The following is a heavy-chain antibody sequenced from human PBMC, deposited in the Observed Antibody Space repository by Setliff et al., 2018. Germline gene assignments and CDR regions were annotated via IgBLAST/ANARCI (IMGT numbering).Heavy chain of an antibody. CDR3: VRSGKFGMRFWFDQ. D-gene: IGHD1-26*01. CDR1: GNRFTDYF. Sequence: ASVQVSCKASGNRFTDYFLHWVRQAPGQELEWMGWINPNSGDTHSAQKFQGRVTMTRDTSINTAYMELSSLTSDDTAFYYCVRSGKFGMRFWFDQWGLGTLVTVSS. J-gene: IGHJ5*02. CDR2: INPNSGDT. V-gene: IGHV1-2*02.